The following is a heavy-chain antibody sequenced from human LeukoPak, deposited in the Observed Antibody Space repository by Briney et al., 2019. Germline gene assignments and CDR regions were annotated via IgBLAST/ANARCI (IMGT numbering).Heavy chain of an antibody. J-gene: IGHJ4*02. CDR1: GFTFTSYA. V-gene: IGHV3-23*01. CDR2: ISGSGGYT. CDR3: EKDDSGYSSAWYYFDY. D-gene: IGHD6-19*01. Sequence: GGSLRLSCAAAGFTFTSYAMSWVRQAPGEGLEWVSGISGSGGYTNYADSVKGRFTISRDNSKNTLYLQMNSLRAEDTAVYYCEKDDSGYSSAWYYFDYWGQGTLVTVSS.